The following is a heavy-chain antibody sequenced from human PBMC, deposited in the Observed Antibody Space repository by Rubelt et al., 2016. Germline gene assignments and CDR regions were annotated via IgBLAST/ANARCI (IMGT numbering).Heavy chain of an antibody. CDR1: GFTFSSYW. J-gene: IGHJ3*02. CDR2: IKQDGSEN. V-gene: IGHV3-7*01. D-gene: IGHD2-2*02. Sequence: EVQLVESGGGLVQPGGSLRLSCAASGFTFSSYWMSWVRQAPGKGLEWVANIKQDGSENYYVDSVKGRFTIARDNAKNSLYLQMNSRRAEDTAVYYCAGGKCSSTSCYRIDAFDIWGQGTMVTVSS. CDR3: AGGKCSSTSCYRIDAFDI.